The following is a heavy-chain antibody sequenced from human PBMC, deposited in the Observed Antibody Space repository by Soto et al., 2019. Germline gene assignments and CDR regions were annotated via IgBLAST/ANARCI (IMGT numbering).Heavy chain of an antibody. CDR2: ISYDGSNK. D-gene: IGHD6-25*01. CDR3: AKDRRPNYYYGMDV. Sequence: QVQLVESGGGVVQPGRSLRLSCAASGFTFSSYGMHWVRQAPGKGLEWVAVISYDGSNKYYADSVKGRFTISRDNSKNTLYLQMNSLRAEHTAVYYCAKDRRPNYYYGMDVWGQGTTVTVSS. V-gene: IGHV3-30*18. CDR1: GFTFSSYG. J-gene: IGHJ6*02.